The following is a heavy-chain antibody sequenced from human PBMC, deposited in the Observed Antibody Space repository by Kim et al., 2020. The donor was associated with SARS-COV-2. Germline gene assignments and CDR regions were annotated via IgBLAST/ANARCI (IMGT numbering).Heavy chain of an antibody. CDR2: FYSLGST. V-gene: IGHV4-59*01. D-gene: IGHD3-16*01. CDR3: ARAGWGGRAFDL. CDR1: GDILRNYF. Sequence: SETLSLTCTVSGDILRNYFWTWVRQSPGKGLEWIGYFYSLGSTDYNPSLKSRVTISMGSSSNQLSLKVTSVTAADTAVYYCARAGWGGRAFDLWGQGKMV. J-gene: IGHJ3*01.